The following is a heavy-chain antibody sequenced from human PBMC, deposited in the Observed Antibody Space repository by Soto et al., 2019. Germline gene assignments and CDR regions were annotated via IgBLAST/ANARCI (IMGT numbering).Heavy chain of an antibody. CDR3: ARDRLIWDYVWGNEFYGMDV. CDR1: EGSISIGAYS. Sequence: SETLGFTCTFSEGSISIGAYSWRWIRQHPGKGIQGMGYIYFSGSTYYNPSLKSRVTISVDTSKNQFSLKLSSVTAADTAVYYCARDRLIWDYVWGNEFYGMDVWGQGTTVTISS. D-gene: IGHD3-16*01. J-gene: IGHJ6*01. V-gene: IGHV4-31*03. CDR2: IYFSGST.